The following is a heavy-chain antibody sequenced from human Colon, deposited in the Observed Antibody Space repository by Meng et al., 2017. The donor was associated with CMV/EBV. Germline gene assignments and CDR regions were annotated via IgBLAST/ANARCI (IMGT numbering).Heavy chain of an antibody. CDR1: GFTFSNFA. V-gene: IGHV3-23*01. D-gene: IGHD1/OR15-1a*01. Sequence: SGFTFSNFAMSWVRQAPGQGLEWVSSIRKGAETTYYADSVKGRFTISRDNSKNTLYLQMNSLTDEDTAIYYCTKKSGTLGTREVFDYWGQGTLVTVSS. CDR2: IRKGAETT. CDR3: TKKSGTLGTREVFDY. J-gene: IGHJ4*02.